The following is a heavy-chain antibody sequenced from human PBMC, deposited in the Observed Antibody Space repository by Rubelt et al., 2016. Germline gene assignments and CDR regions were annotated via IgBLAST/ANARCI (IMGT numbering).Heavy chain of an antibody. CDR1: GGSFSGYY. CDR2: INHSGST. D-gene: IGHD3-22*01. J-gene: IGHJ4*02. V-gene: IGHV4-34*01. CDR3: AGGKEGLGVTMMDY. Sequence: QVQLQQWGAGLLKPSETLSLTCAVYGGSFSGYYWSWIRQPPGKGLEWIGEINHSGSTNYNPSLKRRVTISVDTSKNQFALKLSSVTAADTAVYYCAGGKEGLGVTMMDYWGQGTLVTVSS.